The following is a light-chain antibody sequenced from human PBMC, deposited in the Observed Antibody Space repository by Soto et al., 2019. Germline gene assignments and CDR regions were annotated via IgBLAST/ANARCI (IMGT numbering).Light chain of an antibody. V-gene: IGKV1-39*01. CDR2: AAS. Sequence: TSSPSSMSTPVGGGVPIAYRASQSISSYLVWYQQKPGKAPKLLIYAASSMQSGVPSRFSGSGSGTDFTLTISSLQPEDFATYYCQQCDSSPRTFGQGTKVDI. CDR1: QSISSY. J-gene: IGKJ1*01. CDR3: QQCDSSPRT.